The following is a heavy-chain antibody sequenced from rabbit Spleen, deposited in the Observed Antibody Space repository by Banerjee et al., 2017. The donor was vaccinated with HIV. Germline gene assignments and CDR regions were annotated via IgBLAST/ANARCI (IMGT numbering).Heavy chain of an antibody. CDR3: TRDAAGREDFNL. D-gene: IGHD4-2*01. V-gene: IGHV1S45*01. J-gene: IGHJ4*01. CDR1: GFSLFSYW. CDR2: IYAGRSGTT. Sequence: QEQLEESGGGLVKPEGTLTLTCKASGFSLFSYWMCWVRQAPGKGLELIACIYAGRSGTTYYASWAKGRFTISKTSSTTVTLQMTSLTAADTATYFCTRDAAGREDFNLWGPGTLVTVS.